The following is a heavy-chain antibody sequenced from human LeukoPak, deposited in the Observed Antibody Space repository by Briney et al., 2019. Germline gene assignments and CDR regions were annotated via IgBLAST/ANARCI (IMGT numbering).Heavy chain of an antibody. D-gene: IGHD6-19*01. CDR2: IYSGGST. J-gene: IGHJ4*02. CDR1: GFTFSSYG. CDR3: ARVSQWLVDY. V-gene: IGHV3-66*01. Sequence: PGGSLRLSCAASGFTFSSYGMSWVRQAPGKGLEWVSVIYSGGSTYYADSVKGRFTISRDNSKNTLYLQMNSLRAEDTAVYYCARVSQWLVDYWGQGTLVTVSS.